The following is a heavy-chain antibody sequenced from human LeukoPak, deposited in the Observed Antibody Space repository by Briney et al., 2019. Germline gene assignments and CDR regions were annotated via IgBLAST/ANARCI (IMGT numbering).Heavy chain of an antibody. J-gene: IGHJ4*02. CDR1: GFTFSTYW. D-gene: IGHD4-17*01. CDR3: ARASTTVPNLLDN. CDR2: LSGDGSST. Sequence: GGSLRLSCVASGFTFSTYWMHWVTHAPGKGLLWVSRLSGDGSSTKYADSLKGRFTISRDNAKNTLYLQMSSLRAEDTAVYFCARASTTVPNLLDNWGQGTLVTVSS. V-gene: IGHV3-74*03.